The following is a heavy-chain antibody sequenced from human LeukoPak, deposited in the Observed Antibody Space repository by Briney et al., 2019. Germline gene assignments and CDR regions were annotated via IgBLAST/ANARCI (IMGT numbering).Heavy chain of an antibody. Sequence: ASVKVSCKASGYTFTSYDINWVRQATGRGLEWMGWINPNSGNTGYAQKFQGRVTMTRNTSISTAYMELSSLRSEDTAVYYCARDGWIWFGESKKGYFDYWGQGTLVTVSS. CDR1: GYTFTSYD. V-gene: IGHV1-8*01. D-gene: IGHD3-10*01. CDR3: ARDGWIWFGESKKGYFDY. J-gene: IGHJ4*02. CDR2: INPNSGNT.